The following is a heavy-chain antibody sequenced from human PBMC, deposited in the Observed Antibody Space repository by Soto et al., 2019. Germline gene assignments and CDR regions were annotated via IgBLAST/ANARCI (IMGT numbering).Heavy chain of an antibody. J-gene: IGHJ3*02. CDR1: ELKISSHS. Sequence: LRLRCAASELKISSHSIHCVRRDPGKRLEWVSYISSSSSTIYYADSVKGRFTISRDNAKNSLYLQMNSLRAEDTAVYYCARMTRGSSHRPHGFDIWGQRTMVTVSS. CDR2: ISSSSSTI. D-gene: IGHD3-10*01. CDR3: ARMTRGSSHRPHGFDI. V-gene: IGHV3-48*01.